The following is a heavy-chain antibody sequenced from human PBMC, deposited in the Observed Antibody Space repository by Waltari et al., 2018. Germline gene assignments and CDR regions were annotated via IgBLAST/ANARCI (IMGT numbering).Heavy chain of an antibody. D-gene: IGHD2-2*03. CDR2: VYHDGTT. V-gene: IGHV4-38-2*01. CDR3: SRQVLGYCTSAACRRLES. J-gene: IGHJ4*02. Sequence: QVQLLESGPGLVKSSETLSLPCDVSGYAVNSGFYWGWIRQAPGEGLEWVATVYHDGTTFYNPSLKSRLSVSMDTSKNQISLTLKSVTAADTAVYHCSRQVLGYCTSAACRRLESWGQGTLVTVSS. CDR1: GYAVNSGFY.